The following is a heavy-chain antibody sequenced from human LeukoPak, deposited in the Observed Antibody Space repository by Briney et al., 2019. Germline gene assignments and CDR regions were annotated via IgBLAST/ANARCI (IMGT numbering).Heavy chain of an antibody. V-gene: IGHV3-53*01. CDR1: GFTVGSNY. J-gene: IGHJ4*02. CDR2: IYSGGST. Sequence: PGGSLRLSCAASGFTVGSNYMSWVRQAPGKGLEWVSVIYSGGSTYYADSVKGRFTISRDNSKNTLYLQMNSLRAEDTAVYYCASNWGNETGLHWGQGTLVTVSS. CDR3: ASNWGNETGLH. D-gene: IGHD7-27*01.